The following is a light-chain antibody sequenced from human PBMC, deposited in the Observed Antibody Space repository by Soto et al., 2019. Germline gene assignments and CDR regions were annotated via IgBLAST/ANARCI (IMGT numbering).Light chain of an antibody. CDR3: QQRSNWPLT. V-gene: IGKV3-11*01. Sequence: DIVLTQSPATLSLSPGERATLSCRASQNVSRYLAWYFQKPGQAPRLLIYDASNRATGIPARFSGSGSGTDFTLSIHSLEPEDFAVYYCQQRSNWPLTFGGGTKVDIK. CDR2: DAS. J-gene: IGKJ4*01. CDR1: QNVSRY.